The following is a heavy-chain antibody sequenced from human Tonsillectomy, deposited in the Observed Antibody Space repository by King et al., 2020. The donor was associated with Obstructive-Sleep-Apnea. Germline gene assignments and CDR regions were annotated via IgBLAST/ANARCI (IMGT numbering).Heavy chain of an antibody. CDR3: ARPAQWFGDNFFDP. CDR1: GFTFSDYW. J-gene: IGHJ5*02. D-gene: IGHD3-10*01. Sequence: VQLVESGGGLVQPGGSLRLSCAASGFTFSDYWMHLVRQTPGKGLEWVSRIKTDGSAAQYADSVRGRFTISRDNAKRTVYLQMNSLRAEDTAVYYCARPAQWFGDNFFDPWGQGTLVTVSS. CDR2: IKTDGSAA. V-gene: IGHV3-74*03.